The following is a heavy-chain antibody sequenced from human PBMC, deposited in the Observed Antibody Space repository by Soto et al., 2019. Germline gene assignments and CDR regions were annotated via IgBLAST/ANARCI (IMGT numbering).Heavy chain of an antibody. CDR1: GFTFSSYA. CDR2: ISTNGGST. V-gene: IGHV3-64*04. CDR3: ARGHTGVEVTAPYY. D-gene: IGHD3-3*01. Sequence: GGSLRLSCSASGFTFSSYAMNWVRQAPGKGLEYVSSISTNGGSTHYADSVRGRFTISRDNSKNTLCLQMNSLRAEDTAVYYCARGHTGVEVTAPYYWSQGTLVNVSS. J-gene: IGHJ4*02.